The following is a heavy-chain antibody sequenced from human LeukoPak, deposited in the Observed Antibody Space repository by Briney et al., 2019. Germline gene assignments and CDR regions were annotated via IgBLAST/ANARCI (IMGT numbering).Heavy chain of an antibody. J-gene: IGHJ4*02. Sequence: GGSLRLPCAASGFTFSSYAMSWVRQAPGKGLEWVSTISGSGGSTYYADSVKGRFTISRDNSKNTLYLQMNSLRAEDTAVYYCAKGMNIVVVPAAIDFDYWGQGTLVTVSS. CDR1: GFTFSSYA. CDR2: ISGSGGST. D-gene: IGHD2-2*01. V-gene: IGHV3-23*01. CDR3: AKGMNIVVVPAAIDFDY.